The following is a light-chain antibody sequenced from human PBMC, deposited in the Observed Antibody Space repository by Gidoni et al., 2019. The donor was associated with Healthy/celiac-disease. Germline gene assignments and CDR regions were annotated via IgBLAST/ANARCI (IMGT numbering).Light chain of an antibody. CDR2: GAS. Sequence: EIVFTQSPGTLSLSPGERATLSCRASQSVSSSYLAWYQQKPGQAPRLLIYGASSRATGIPDRFSGSGSGTDFTLTISRLEPEDFAVYYCQQYGSSPETFGQGTKVEI. J-gene: IGKJ1*01. CDR1: QSVSSSY. V-gene: IGKV3-20*01. CDR3: QQYGSSPET.